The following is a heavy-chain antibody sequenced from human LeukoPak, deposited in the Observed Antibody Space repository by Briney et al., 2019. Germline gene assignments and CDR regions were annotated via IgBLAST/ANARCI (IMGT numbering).Heavy chain of an antibody. J-gene: IGHJ4*02. CDR2: IYYSGTT. CDR1: GGFISNGDYY. Sequence: SETLSLTCTVSGGFISNGDYYWTWIRQPPGKGLEWIGYIYYSGTTYYNPSLKSRVTISVDRSKNQFSLKLSSVTAADTAVYYCARDNPYGYWGQGTLVTVSS. D-gene: IGHD1-14*01. CDR3: ARDNPYGY. V-gene: IGHV4-30-4*08.